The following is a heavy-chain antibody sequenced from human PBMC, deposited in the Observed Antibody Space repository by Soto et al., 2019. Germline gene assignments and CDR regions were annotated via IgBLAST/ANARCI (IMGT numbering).Heavy chain of an antibody. V-gene: IGHV3-7*01. CDR2: IKPDGSET. Sequence: DVQLVESGGGLVQPGGSLRLSCEASGFMFTTYWMTWVHQAPGKGLEWLANIKPDGSETHYLDSVKGRFAIFRDNAKNSLYLQMSSLRAEDTAVYYCARLTGDYFDNWGQGTLVTVSS. D-gene: IGHD3-9*01. CDR3: ARLTGDYFDN. J-gene: IGHJ4*02. CDR1: GFMFTTYW.